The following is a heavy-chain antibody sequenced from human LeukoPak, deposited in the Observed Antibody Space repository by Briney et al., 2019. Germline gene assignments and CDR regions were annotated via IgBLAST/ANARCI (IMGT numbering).Heavy chain of an antibody. V-gene: IGHV1-18*01. J-gene: IGHJ5*02. CDR2: ISAYNGNT. D-gene: IGHD3-10*01. Sequence: ASVKVSCKASGYTFTSYGISWVRQAPGQGLEWMGWISAYNGNTNYAQKLQGRVTMTTETSTSTAYMELRSLRSDDPAVYYCARDLEVRGVIIPLNWFDPWGQGTLVTVSS. CDR1: GYTFTSYG. CDR3: ARDLEVRGVIIPLNWFDP.